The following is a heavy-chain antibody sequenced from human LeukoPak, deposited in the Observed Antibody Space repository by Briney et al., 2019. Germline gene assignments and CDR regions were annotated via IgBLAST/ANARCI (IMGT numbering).Heavy chain of an antibody. CDR2: IYYSEST. CDR3: ARCHYYGSGRREIDY. CDR1: GGSISSGGYY. D-gene: IGHD3-10*01. V-gene: IGHV4-31*03. J-gene: IGHJ4*02. Sequence: PSQTLSLTCTVSGGSISSGGYYWSWIRQHPGKGLEWIGYIYYSESTYYNPSLQSRVTISVDTSKNQFSLKMSSVTAADTAVYYCARCHYYGSGRREIDYWGQGTLVTVSS.